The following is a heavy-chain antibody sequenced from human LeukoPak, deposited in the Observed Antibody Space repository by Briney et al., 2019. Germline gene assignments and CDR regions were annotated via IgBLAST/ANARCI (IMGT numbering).Heavy chain of an antibody. D-gene: IGHD3-3*01. CDR3: ARDGGYDFWSGYHRPDY. V-gene: IGHV1-46*01. CDR2: INPSGGST. J-gene: IGHJ4*02. Sequence: AASVKVSCKASGYTFTSYYMHWVRQAPGQGLEWMGIINPSGGSTTYAQKFQGRVTMTRDTSKSTVYMELSSLKSEDTAVYYCARDGGYDFWSGYHRPDYWGQGTLVTVSS. CDR1: GYTFTSYY.